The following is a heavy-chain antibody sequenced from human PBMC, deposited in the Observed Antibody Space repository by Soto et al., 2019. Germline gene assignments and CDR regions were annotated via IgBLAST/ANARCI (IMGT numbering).Heavy chain of an antibody. CDR3: ARGTSGYGYFYYYMDV. Sequence: ASVKVSCKASGGTFSNYAISWVRQAPGQGLEWMGWINPNNGGTNYAQKFQGWVTMTRDTSISTAYMELSRLRSDDTAVYYCARGTSGYGYFYYYMDVWGKGTTVTVSS. D-gene: IGHD5-12*01. CDR1: GGTFSNYA. V-gene: IGHV1-2*04. CDR2: INPNNGGT. J-gene: IGHJ6*03.